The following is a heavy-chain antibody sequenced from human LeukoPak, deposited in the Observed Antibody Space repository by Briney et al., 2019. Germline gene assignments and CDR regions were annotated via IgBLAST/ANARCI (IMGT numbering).Heavy chain of an antibody. J-gene: IGHJ4*02. CDR1: GGSVTSGSAY. CDR3: ARGGYSISWLSY. CDR2: IYYSGSP. Sequence: SETLSPTFTVSGGSVTSGSAYWSWIRQPPGKGLEWIAYIYYSGSPNYNPSLKSRVTISLDTSKNQFSLKLSSVTAADTGVYYCARGGYSISWLSYWGQGTLVTVSS. D-gene: IGHD6-13*01. V-gene: IGHV4-61*01.